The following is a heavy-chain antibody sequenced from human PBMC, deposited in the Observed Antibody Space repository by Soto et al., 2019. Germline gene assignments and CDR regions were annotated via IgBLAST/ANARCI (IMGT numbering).Heavy chain of an antibody. CDR2: INPNSGGT. D-gene: IGHD3-3*01. Sequence: ASVKVSFKASGYAFTGYYMPWVRQAPGQGLEWMGCINPNSGGTNYAQKCKSWLTRTRDTSISSAYMELSRLRSDDTAVYFCARSYYDFWSGYSGGYYYGMDVWGHGTTVTVSS. CDR3: ARSYYDFWSGYSGGYYYGMDV. J-gene: IGHJ6*02. CDR1: GYAFTGYY. V-gene: IGHV1-2*04.